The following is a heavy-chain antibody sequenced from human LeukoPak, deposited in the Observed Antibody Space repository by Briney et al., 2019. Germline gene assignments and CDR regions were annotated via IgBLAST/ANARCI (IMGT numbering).Heavy chain of an antibody. V-gene: IGHV5-10-1*01. CDR3: ARRCSSRSCSFDY. D-gene: IGHD2-2*01. CDR2: IDPSDSYT. CDR1: GYTFTSYW. J-gene: IGHJ4*02. Sequence: KVSCKASGYTFTSYWISWVRQMPGKGLEWMGRIDPSDSYTNYSPSFQGHVTISADKSISTAYLQWSSLKASDTAMYYCARRCSSRSCSFDYWGQGTLVTVSS.